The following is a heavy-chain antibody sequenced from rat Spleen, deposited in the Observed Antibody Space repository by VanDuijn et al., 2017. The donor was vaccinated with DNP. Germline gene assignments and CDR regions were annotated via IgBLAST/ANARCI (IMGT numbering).Heavy chain of an antibody. CDR3: ARRRGSLFDY. CDR2: ITRNSGAT. Sequence: EVQLVESGGGLVQPGGSLKLSCVASGFTFNYYWMTWVRQVPGKGLEWLASITRNSGATYYRDSVKGRFTISRDNAKNTQYLQMDSLRSEDTATYYCARRRGSLFDYWGQGVMVTVSS. V-gene: IGHV5-31*01. CDR1: GFTFNYYW. D-gene: IGHD4-4*01. J-gene: IGHJ2*01.